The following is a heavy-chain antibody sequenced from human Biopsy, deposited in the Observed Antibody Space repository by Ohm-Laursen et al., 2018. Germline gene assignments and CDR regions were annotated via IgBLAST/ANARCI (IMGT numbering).Heavy chain of an antibody. V-gene: IGHV3-33*01. Sequence: SLRLSCSASGFTFSNYGMHWVRQAPGKGLEWVALIWYDGSNKNSEDSVKGRFTISRDNSKNTLYLQMNSLRAEDTAVYFCARGGPHVRAGGSAFDYWGQGTLVTVSS. CDR3: ARGGPHVRAGGSAFDY. CDR1: GFTFSNYG. D-gene: IGHD2-2*01. CDR2: IWYDGSNK. J-gene: IGHJ4*02.